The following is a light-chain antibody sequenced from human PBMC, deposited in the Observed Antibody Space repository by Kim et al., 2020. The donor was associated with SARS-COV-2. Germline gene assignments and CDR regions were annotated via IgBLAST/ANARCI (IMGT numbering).Light chain of an antibody. V-gene: IGLV2-8*01. CDR2: EVS. J-gene: IGLJ2*01. Sequence: GQSCTIACTGTSREVGGYNYVSWYQQHPGKAPKLMIYEVSKRPSGVPDRFSGSKAGNTASLTVSGLQAEDEADYYCSSYAGSNNLVFGGGTQLTVL. CDR3: SSYAGSNNLV. CDR1: SREVGGYNY.